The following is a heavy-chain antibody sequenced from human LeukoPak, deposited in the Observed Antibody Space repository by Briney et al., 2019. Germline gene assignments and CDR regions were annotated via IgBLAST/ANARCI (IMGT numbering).Heavy chain of an antibody. CDR2: ISGSDAGT. Sequence: GGSLRLSCAASGFTFNNYAMSWVRQAPGKGLEWVSAISGSDAGTYYADSVKGRFTISRDNAKNTLYLQMNSLRAEDTAVYYCARESTTIELFGFDFWGQGTLVTVSS. CDR1: GFTFNNYA. CDR3: ARESTTIELFGFDF. J-gene: IGHJ4*02. D-gene: IGHD3-22*01. V-gene: IGHV3-23*01.